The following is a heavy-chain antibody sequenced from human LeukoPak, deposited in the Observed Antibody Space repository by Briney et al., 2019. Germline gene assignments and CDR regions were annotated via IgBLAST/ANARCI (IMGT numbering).Heavy chain of an antibody. J-gene: IGHJ3*02. D-gene: IGHD3-22*01. V-gene: IGHV1-8*01. CDR3: ARSPTNVYYYDSSGYAPPFDI. Sequence: GASVKVSCKTSGYTFSSYGVSWVRQATGQGLEWMGWMNPNSGNTGYAQKFQGRVTMTRNTSISTAYMELSSLRSEDTAVYYCARSPTNVYYYDSSGYAPPFDIWGQGTMVTVSS. CDR1: GYTFSSYG. CDR2: MNPNSGNT.